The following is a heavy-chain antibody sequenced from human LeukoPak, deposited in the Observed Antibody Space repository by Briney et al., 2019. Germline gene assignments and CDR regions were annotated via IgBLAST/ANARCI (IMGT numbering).Heavy chain of an antibody. V-gene: IGHV4-34*01. CDR3: ARGLSGSCSDNWFDP. CDR1: GGSFSGYY. D-gene: IGHD1-26*01. CDR2: INHSGST. Sequence: SETLSLTCAVYGGSFSGYYWSWIRQPPGKGLEWIGEINHSGSTNYNPSLKSRVTISVDTSKNQFSLKLSSVTAADTAVYYCARGLSGSCSDNWFDPWGQGTLVTVSS. J-gene: IGHJ5*02.